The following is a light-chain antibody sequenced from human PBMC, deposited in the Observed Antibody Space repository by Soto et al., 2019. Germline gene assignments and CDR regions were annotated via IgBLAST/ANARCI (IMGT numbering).Light chain of an antibody. CDR1: QSVSNNY. J-gene: IGKJ4*01. CDR2: GAS. CDR3: QQYVSSPLT. Sequence: EIVLTQSPGTLSLSPGEVATLSCRASQSVSNNYLAWYQQKPGQAPRLLIYGASSRATAIPDRFSGSGSGTDFTLTISRLEPEDFAVYYCQQYVSSPLTFGGGTKVEIK. V-gene: IGKV3-20*01.